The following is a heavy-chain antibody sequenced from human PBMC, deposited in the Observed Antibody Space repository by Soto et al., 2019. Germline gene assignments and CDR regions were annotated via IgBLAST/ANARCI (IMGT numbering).Heavy chain of an antibody. CDR1: GYSFTSYW. J-gene: IGHJ4*02. D-gene: IGHD6-13*01. CDR2: IYPGDSDT. Sequence: GESLKISCKGSGYSFTSYWIGWVRQMPGKGLEWMGIIYPGDSDTRYSPSFQGQVTISADKSISTAYLQWSSLKASDTAMYYCARHGYSSSWWEGTDYWGQGTLVTVSS. V-gene: IGHV5-51*01. CDR3: ARHGYSSSWWEGTDY.